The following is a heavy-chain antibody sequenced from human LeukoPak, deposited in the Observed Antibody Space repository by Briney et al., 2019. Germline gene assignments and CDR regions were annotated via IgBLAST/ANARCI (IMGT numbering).Heavy chain of an antibody. J-gene: IGHJ5*02. V-gene: IGHV4-39*01. CDR1: GGSISSLRHY. Sequence: SETLSLTCTVSGGSISSLRHYWGWIRQTPGQGLEWIGNIYYSLTTYYNPSLRSRVSISLDTSKNEFYLKLNSVTAADTAVYYCARSPPDSSGYYSGWFDPWGQGTLVTVSS. CDR3: ARSPPDSSGYYSGWFDP. CDR2: IYYSLTT. D-gene: IGHD3-22*01.